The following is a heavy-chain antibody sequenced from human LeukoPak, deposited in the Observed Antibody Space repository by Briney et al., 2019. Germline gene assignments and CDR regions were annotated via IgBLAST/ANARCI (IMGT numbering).Heavy chain of an antibody. CDR3: ARLIVSGSYDYFDY. Sequence: PGGSLRLSCAASGFTVSSNYMSWVRQAPGKGLELVSVIFSDGSTYYADSVKGRFTISRDNSKNTLYLQMNSLRAEDTAVYFCARLIVSGSYDYFDYWGQGTLVTVSS. V-gene: IGHV3-66*01. CDR2: IFSDGST. J-gene: IGHJ4*02. D-gene: IGHD1-26*01. CDR1: GFTVSSNY.